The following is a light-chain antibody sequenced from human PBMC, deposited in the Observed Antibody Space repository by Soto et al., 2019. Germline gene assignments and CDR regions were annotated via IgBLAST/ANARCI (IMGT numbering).Light chain of an antibody. CDR3: KHYNNWPRT. V-gene: IGKV3-15*01. Sequence: EIVMTQSPATLSVSPGERATLSCRASQSVSSNLAWYQQKPGQAPMLLIYGASTRATGIPASFSGSGSGTEFTLTISSLQSEDFAVYYCKHYNNWPRTFGQGTKVEIK. CDR2: GAS. J-gene: IGKJ1*01. CDR1: QSVSSN.